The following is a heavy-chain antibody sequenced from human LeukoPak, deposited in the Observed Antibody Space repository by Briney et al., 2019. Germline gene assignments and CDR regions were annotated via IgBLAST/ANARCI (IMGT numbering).Heavy chain of an antibody. D-gene: IGHD3-10*01. J-gene: IGHJ6*03. CDR2: ISSSGSTI. CDR1: GFPFSSYS. Sequence: HPGGSLRLSCAASGFPFSSYSMNWVRQAPGKGLEWVSYISSSGSTIYYADSVKGRFTISRDNAKNSLYLQMNSLGAEDTAVYYCARVGAMVRGVIINYYYYYYMDVWGKGTTVTISS. V-gene: IGHV3-48*04. CDR3: ARVGAMVRGVIINYYYYYYMDV.